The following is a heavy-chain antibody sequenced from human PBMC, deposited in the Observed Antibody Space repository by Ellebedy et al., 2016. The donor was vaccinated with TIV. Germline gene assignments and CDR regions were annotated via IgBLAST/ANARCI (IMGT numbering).Heavy chain of an antibody. J-gene: IGHJ5*02. V-gene: IGHV4-34*01. CDR2: INHSGNT. D-gene: IGHD3-10*01. CDR1: GGSFSGYH. CDR3: ARVRHYGSENFHGGSPWFDP. Sequence: GSLRLSXAVYGGSFSGYHWSWIRQSPGRGLEWIGEINHSGNTDYNPSLKSRVTMSLDTPKNQFSLKLTSVTAADTAVYYCARVRHYGSENFHGGSPWFDPWGQGTLVTVSS.